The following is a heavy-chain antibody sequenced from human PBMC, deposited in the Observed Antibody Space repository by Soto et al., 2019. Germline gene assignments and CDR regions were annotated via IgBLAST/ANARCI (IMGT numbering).Heavy chain of an antibody. Sequence: SETLSLTCAVYGGSFSGYYWSWIRQPPGKGLEWIGEINHSGSTNYNPSLKSRVTISVDTSKNQFSLKLSSVTAADTAVYYCARGYRSQDIVVVVAATNSAFDIWGQGTMVT. V-gene: IGHV4-34*01. J-gene: IGHJ3*02. D-gene: IGHD2-15*01. CDR2: INHSGST. CDR1: GGSFSGYY. CDR3: ARGYRSQDIVVVVAATNSAFDI.